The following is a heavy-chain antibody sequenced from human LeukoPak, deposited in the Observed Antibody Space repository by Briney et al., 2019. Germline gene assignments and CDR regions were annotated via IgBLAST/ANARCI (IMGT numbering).Heavy chain of an antibody. J-gene: IGHJ4*02. CDR3: ARESGGYSGYDKIDY. Sequence: GASVKVSCKASGYTFTSYYMHWVRQAPGQGLEWMGRIIPILGIANYAQKFQGRVTITADKSTSTAYMELSSLRSEDTAVYYCARESGGYSGYDKIDYWGQGTLVTVSS. CDR2: IIPILGIA. D-gene: IGHD5-12*01. V-gene: IGHV1-69*04. CDR1: GYTFTSYY.